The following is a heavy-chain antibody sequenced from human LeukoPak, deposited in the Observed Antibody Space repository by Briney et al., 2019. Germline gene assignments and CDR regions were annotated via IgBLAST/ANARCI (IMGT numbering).Heavy chain of an antibody. V-gene: IGHV4-39*01. Sequence: PSETLSLTCTVSGGSISSSSYYWGWIRQPPGKGLEWLGSIYYSGSTYYNPSLKSRVTISVDTSKNQFSLKLSSVTAADTAVYYCARPRRYLGAFDIWGQGTMVTVSS. J-gene: IGHJ3*02. D-gene: IGHD1-1*01. CDR3: ARPRRYLGAFDI. CDR2: IYYSGST. CDR1: GGSISSSSYY.